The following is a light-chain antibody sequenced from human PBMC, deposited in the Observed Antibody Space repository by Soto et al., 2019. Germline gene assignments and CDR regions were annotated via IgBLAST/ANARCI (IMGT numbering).Light chain of an antibody. J-gene: IGLJ2*01. V-gene: IGLV2-14*01. CDR1: SSDVGAYNY. CDR2: EVC. CDR3: SSNTSSNTLV. Sequence: QSVLTQPASVSGSPGQSITISCTGTSSDVGAYNYVSWYQQHPGKAPKLMIFEVCDRPSGVSNRFSDSKSGNTASLTISGLQAEDEADYYCSSNTSSNTLVFGGGTKVTVL.